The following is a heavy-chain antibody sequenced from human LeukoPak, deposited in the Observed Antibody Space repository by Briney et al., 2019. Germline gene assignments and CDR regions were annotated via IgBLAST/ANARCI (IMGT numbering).Heavy chain of an antibody. D-gene: IGHD3-3*01. Sequence: PGGSLRLSCAASGFTFSDYYMSWIHQAPGRGLEWVSYISSSGSTIYYADSVKGRFTISRDNAKNSLYLQMNSLRAEDTAVYYCARARSGYYASSMVYFDYWGQGTLVTVSS. V-gene: IGHV3-11*01. CDR3: ARARSGYYASSMVYFDY. CDR1: GFTFSDYY. J-gene: IGHJ4*02. CDR2: ISSSGSTI.